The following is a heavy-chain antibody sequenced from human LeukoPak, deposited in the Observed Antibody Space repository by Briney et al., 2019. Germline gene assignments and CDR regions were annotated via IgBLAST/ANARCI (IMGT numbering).Heavy chain of an antibody. Sequence: SGPALVKPTQTLTLTSTFSGFSLSTSGMCVSWIRQPPGKALEWLALIDWDDDKYYSTSLKTRLTISKDTSKNQVVLTMTNMDPVDTATYYCARIRGGYCSGGSCYFFDYWGQGTLVTVSS. D-gene: IGHD2-15*01. J-gene: IGHJ4*02. CDR1: GFSLSTSGMC. CDR2: IDWDDDK. CDR3: ARIRGGYCSGGSCYFFDY. V-gene: IGHV2-70*01.